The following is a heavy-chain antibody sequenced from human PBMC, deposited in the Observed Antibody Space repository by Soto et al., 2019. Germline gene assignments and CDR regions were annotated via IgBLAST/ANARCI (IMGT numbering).Heavy chain of an antibody. CDR1: GFTFSGYA. V-gene: IGHV3-23*01. CDR2: ITGGGGST. D-gene: IGHD6-19*01. Sequence: GGSLRLSCVASGFTFSGYAMTWVRQAPGKGLEWVSAITGGGGSTYYADSVKGRFTISRDNSKNTLYLQMNSPRAEDTAVYYCAKRISGWYEIDYWGQGNLVTVSS. J-gene: IGHJ4*02. CDR3: AKRISGWYEIDY.